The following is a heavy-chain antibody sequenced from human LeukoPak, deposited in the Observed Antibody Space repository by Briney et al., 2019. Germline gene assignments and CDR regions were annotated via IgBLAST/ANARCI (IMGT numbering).Heavy chain of an antibody. CDR2: IYYSGTT. D-gene: IGHD3-10*01. CDR1: GGSISSSHYY. CDR3: ARQISDYYYYYIDV. J-gene: IGHJ6*03. V-gene: IGHV4-39*01. Sequence: PSETLSFTCTVSGGSISSSHYYWGWIRQTPGKGLGWIGAIYYSGTTYYNPSLESRATISEDTSKNQFSLTLRSVTAADTAVYYCARQISDYYYYYIDVWGKGTTVTVSS.